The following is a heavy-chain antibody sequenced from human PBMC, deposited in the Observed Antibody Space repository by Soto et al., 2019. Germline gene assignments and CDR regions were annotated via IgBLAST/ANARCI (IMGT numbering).Heavy chain of an antibody. CDR2: MNPNSGNT. CDR1: GXXXXXXX. CDR3: ARTGVVAPGCYCYMDV. J-gene: IGHJ6*03. D-gene: IGHD2-15*01. V-gene: IGHV1-8*01. Sequence: ASVKVSCKAXGXXXXXXXINWVRQXXXQELEWMGWMNPNSGNTGYPQRFQGRVTMTRNTSISTAYMERSSLRSEDTAVCCCARTGVVAPGCYCYMDVWGEGITVTVSS.